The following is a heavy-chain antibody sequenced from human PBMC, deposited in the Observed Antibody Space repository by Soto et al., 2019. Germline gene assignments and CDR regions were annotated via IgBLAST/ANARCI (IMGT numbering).Heavy chain of an antibody. J-gene: IGHJ6*02. V-gene: IGHV3-30*18. CDR3: AKDPYSGSTWSYYGMDV. CDR1: GFTFSSYG. D-gene: IGHD6-6*01. Sequence: GGSLRLSCAASGFTFSSYGMHWVRQAPGKGLEWVAVISYDGSNKYYADSVKGRFTISRDNSKNTLYLQMNSLRAEDTAVYYCAKDPYSGSTWSYYGMDVWGQGTTVTVSS. CDR2: ISYDGSNK.